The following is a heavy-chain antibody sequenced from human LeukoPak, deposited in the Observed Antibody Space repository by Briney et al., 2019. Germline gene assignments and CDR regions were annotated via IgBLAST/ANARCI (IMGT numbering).Heavy chain of an antibody. CDR2: INPSGGST. J-gene: IGHJ4*02. CDR3: ARDVLVNYGGNVGY. Sequence: ASAKVSCKASGYNFISYAMHWVRQAPGQGLEWMGIINPSGGSTSYAQKFQGRVTMTRDTSTSTVYMELSSLRSEDTAVYYCARDVLVNYGGNVGYWGQGTLVTVSS. V-gene: IGHV1-46*01. D-gene: IGHD4-23*01. CDR1: GYNFISYA.